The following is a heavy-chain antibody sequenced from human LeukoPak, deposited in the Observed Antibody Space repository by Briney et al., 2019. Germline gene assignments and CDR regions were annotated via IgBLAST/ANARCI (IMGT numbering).Heavy chain of an antibody. CDR2: IRPSSYNT. CDR1: GYTFTSYG. J-gene: IGHJ6*03. CDR3: ARQTTTHPPAYTTRKNYYYYMDV. Sequence: GASVKVSCKTSGYTFTSYGITWVRQAPGQGLEWMGWIRPSSYNTKYAQKFQGRVIMTTDTSTSTAYMELRSLRSDDTAVYYCARQTTTHPPAYTTRKNYYYYMDVWGKGTTVTVSS. V-gene: IGHV1-18*01. D-gene: IGHD2-2*02.